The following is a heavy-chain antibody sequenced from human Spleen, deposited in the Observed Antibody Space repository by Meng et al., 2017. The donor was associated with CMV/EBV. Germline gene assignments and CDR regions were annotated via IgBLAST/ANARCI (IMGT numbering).Heavy chain of an antibody. CDR1: GFTFSGYA. D-gene: IGHD4-11*01. CDR3: TREVMTTVNGWFEP. J-gene: IGHJ5*02. Sequence: GGSLRLPCAASGFTFSGYALHWVRQAPGKGLAWVGFISSDGTNKHYADSVKGRFTISRDNSKNTLYLQMYSLRAEDTAVYYCTREVMTTVNGWFEPWGQGTMVTVSS. V-gene: IGHV3-30*14. CDR2: ISSDGTNK.